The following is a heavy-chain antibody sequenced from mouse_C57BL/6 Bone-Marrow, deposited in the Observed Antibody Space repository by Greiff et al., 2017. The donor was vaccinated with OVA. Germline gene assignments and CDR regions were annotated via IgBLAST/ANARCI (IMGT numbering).Heavy chain of an antibody. CDR1: GYTFTNYW. CDR3: TEIDY. V-gene: IGHV6-3*01. J-gene: IGHJ2*01. Sequence: EVKLMESGGGLMQPGGSMKLSCDASGYTFTNYWMNWVRQSPEQGLEWVAQIRLKSDSYATHDAESVKGMFTISRDDSKRSVYLQMNNLRAEDTGIYYCTEIDYWGQGTTLTVSS. CDR2: IRLKSDSYAT.